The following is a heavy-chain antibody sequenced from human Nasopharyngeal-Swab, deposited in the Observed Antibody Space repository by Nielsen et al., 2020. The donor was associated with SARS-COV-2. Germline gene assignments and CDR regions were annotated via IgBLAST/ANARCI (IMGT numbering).Heavy chain of an antibody. CDR2: IHHSGST. V-gene: IGHV4-34*01. J-gene: IGHJ4*02. D-gene: IGHD3-3*01. CDR1: GGSFSGYY. CDR3: ARGPVRYDFWSGYYCGFDY. Sequence: SETLSLTCAAYGGSFSGYYWSWIRQPPEKGLEWIGEIHHSGSTDYNPSLKSRVTISVDTSKNQFSLKLSSVTAADTAVFYCARGPVRYDFWSGYYCGFDYWGQGTLVTVSS.